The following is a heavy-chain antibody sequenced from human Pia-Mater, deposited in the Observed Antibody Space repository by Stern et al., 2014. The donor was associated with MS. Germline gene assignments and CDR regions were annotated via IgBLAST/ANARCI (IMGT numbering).Heavy chain of an antibody. V-gene: IGHV7-4-1*02. CDR2: IKTNTGKP. CDR3: ASRGAGEFGVSPTGS. Sequence: VQLVESGSELKKPGASVKVSCKASGYNFRNYAMNWVRQAPGQGLEWMGWIKTNTGKPLYAQGFTGRFVFSLDTSVSTAYLQISSLKTEDTAVYYCASRGAGEFGVSPTGSWGQGTLVTVSS. J-gene: IGHJ5*02. D-gene: IGHD2-8*01. CDR1: GYNFRNYA.